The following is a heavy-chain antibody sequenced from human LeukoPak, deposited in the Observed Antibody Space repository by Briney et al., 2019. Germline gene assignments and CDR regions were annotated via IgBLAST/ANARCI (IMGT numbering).Heavy chain of an antibody. Sequence: GGSLRLSCAASGFTVTCNYMGWVRQAPGKGLEWVSVIYSGGSTYYADSVKGRFTISRDNFKNTLYLLMNKAETEQHAVFYCARSSVGATPYYFDYWGQGTLVTVSS. CDR1: GFTVTCNY. D-gene: IGHD1-26*01. CDR2: IYSGGST. CDR3: ARSSVGATPYYFDY. J-gene: IGHJ4*02. V-gene: IGHV3-53*01.